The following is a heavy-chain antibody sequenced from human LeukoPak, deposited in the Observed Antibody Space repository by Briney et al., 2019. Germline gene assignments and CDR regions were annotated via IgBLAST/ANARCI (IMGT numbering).Heavy chain of an antibody. J-gene: IGHJ4*02. CDR2: IKSKTDGGTT. D-gene: IGHD4-11*01. CDR1: GFTFSNAW. V-gene: IGHV3-15*01. Sequence: NPGGSPRLSCAASGFTFSNAWMSWVRQAPGKGLEWVGRIKSKTDGGTTDYAAPVKGRFTISRDDSKDTLYLQMNSLKTEDTAVYYCTILNYSNFSWYFDYWGQGTLVTVSS. CDR3: TILNYSNFSWYFDY.